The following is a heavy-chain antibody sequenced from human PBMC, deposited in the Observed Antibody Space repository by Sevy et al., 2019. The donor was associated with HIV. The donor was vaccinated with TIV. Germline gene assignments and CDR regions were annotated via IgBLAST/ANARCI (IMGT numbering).Heavy chain of an antibody. J-gene: IGHJ3*02. Sequence: ASVKVSCKASGGTFSSYAISWVRQAPGQGLEWMGGIIPIFGTANYAQKFQGRVTITADKSTSTAYMELSSLRSGDTAGYYCARGGDYYDSSGYPNRGAFDIWGQGTMVTVSS. CDR2: IIPIFGTA. V-gene: IGHV1-69*06. D-gene: IGHD3-22*01. CDR3: ARGGDYYDSSGYPNRGAFDI. CDR1: GGTFSSYA.